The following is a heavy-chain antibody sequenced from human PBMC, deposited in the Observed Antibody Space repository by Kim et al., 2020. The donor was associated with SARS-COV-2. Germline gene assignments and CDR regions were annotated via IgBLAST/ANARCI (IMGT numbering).Heavy chain of an antibody. Sequence: GGSLRLSCAASGFTFSSYEMNWVRQAPGKGLEWVSYISSSGSTIYYADSVKGRFTISRDNAKNSLYLQMNSLRAEDTAVYYCARAYYDYVWGSFRSSGAYYYGMDVWGQGTTVTVSS. CDR3: ARAYYDYVWGSFRSSGAYYYGMDV. CDR2: ISSSGSTI. D-gene: IGHD3-16*02. J-gene: IGHJ6*02. CDR1: GFTFSSYE. V-gene: IGHV3-48*03.